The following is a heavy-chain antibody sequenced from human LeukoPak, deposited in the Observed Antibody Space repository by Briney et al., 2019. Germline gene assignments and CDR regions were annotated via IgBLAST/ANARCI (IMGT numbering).Heavy chain of an antibody. D-gene: IGHD3-22*01. CDR2: ISYDGRNK. V-gene: IGHV3-30-3*01. CDR1: GFTFSSYA. Sequence: GRSLRLSCAASGFTFSSYAMHWVRQAPGKGLEWVAVISYDGRNKYYADSVKGRFTISRDNSKNTLYLQMNSLRAEDTAVYYCARDNYYDSSGYGRWYYYYGMNVWGQGTTVTVSS. J-gene: IGHJ6*02. CDR3: ARDNYYDSSGYGRWYYYYGMNV.